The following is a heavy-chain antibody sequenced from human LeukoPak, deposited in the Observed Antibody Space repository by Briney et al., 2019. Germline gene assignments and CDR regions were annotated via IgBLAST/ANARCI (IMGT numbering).Heavy chain of an antibody. V-gene: IGHV4-39*01. Sequence: SETLSLTCTVSGGSISSSSYYWGWLRQPPGKGLEWIGSIYYSGSTYYNPSLKSRVTISVDTSKNQFSLKLNSVTAADTAVYYCASRNNYGDSAAFDYWGQGTLVTVSS. CDR1: GGSISSSSYY. J-gene: IGHJ4*02. D-gene: IGHD4-17*01. CDR3: ASRNNYGDSAAFDY. CDR2: IYYSGST.